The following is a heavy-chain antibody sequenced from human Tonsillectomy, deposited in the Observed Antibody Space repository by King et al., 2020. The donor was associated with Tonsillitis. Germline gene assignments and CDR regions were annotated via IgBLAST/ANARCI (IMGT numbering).Heavy chain of an antibody. J-gene: IGHJ5*02. D-gene: IGHD6-19*01. Sequence: QLQESGPGLVKPSETLSLTCTVSGGSISSYYWSWIRQPPGKGLEWIGYIYYSGSTNYNPSLKSRVTISVDTFKNQFSLKLSSVTAADTAVYYCARLYSSGWSRWFAPWGQGTLVTVSS. V-gene: IGHV4-59*01. CDR1: GGSISSYY. CDR2: IYYSGST. CDR3: ARLYSSGWSRWFAP.